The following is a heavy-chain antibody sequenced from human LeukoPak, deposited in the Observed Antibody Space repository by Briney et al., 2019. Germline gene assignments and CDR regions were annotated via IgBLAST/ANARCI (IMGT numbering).Heavy chain of an antibody. Sequence: GGSLRLSCAASAFTFSNNWMSWVRPAPGKELEWVANIKQDGSEIYHVDSVKGRFTISRDNAKNSLYPQMISLRAEDTAVYYCVRDERTGASRLDYWGRGPLLTVTS. V-gene: IGHV3-7*03. CDR2: IKQDGSEI. J-gene: IGHJ4*02. D-gene: IGHD1-1*01. CDR1: AFTFSNNW. CDR3: VRDERTGASRLDY.